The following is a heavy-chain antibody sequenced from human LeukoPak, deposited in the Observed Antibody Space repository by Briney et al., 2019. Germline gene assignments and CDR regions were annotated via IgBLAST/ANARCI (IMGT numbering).Heavy chain of an antibody. Sequence: SETLSLTCIVSGGSISSYYWSWIRPPLGKGLEWIGYIYYSGSTNYNPSLKSRVTISVDTSKNQFSLKLSSVTAADAAVYYCAGDYHRDNWFDPWGQGTLVTVSS. CDR3: AGDYHRDNWFDP. J-gene: IGHJ5*02. CDR1: GGSISSYY. CDR2: IYYSGST. V-gene: IGHV4-59*01.